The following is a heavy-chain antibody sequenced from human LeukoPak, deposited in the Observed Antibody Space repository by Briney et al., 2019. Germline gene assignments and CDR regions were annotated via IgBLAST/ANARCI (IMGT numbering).Heavy chain of an antibody. Sequence: GESLKISCKGSGYSFTSYWISWVRQMPGKGLEWMGRIDPSGSYTNYSPSFQGHVTISADKSISTAYLQWSSLKASDTAMYYCARHERPGYYGSGSYYGYWGQGTLVTVSS. V-gene: IGHV5-10-1*01. D-gene: IGHD3-10*01. CDR3: ARHERPGYYGSGSYYGY. CDR1: GYSFTSYW. CDR2: IDPSGSYT. J-gene: IGHJ4*02.